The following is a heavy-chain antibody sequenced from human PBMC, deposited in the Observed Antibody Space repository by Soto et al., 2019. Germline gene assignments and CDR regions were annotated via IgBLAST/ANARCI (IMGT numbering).Heavy chain of an antibody. D-gene: IGHD1-1*01. CDR3: ARHSGTGTDY. CDR1: GGSISSYY. CDR2: IYYSGST. Sequence: QVQLQESGPGLVKPSETLSLTCTVSGGSISSYYWSWIRQPPGKGLEWIGYIYYSGSTNYNPSLKSRVTISVDTSKNQFSLKLRSVTAADTAVYYCARHSGTGTDYWGQGTLVTVSS. V-gene: IGHV4-59*01. J-gene: IGHJ4*02.